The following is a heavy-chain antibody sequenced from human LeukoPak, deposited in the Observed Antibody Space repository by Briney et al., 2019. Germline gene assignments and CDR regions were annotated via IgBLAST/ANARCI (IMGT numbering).Heavy chain of an antibody. CDR2: IYYSGST. D-gene: IGHD2-2*01. CDR3: ARGNQLRHY. CDR1: GGSISSSSYY. J-gene: IGHJ4*02. Sequence: PSETLSLTCTVSGGSISSSSYYWGWIRQPPGKGLEWIGSIYYSGSTYYNPSLKSRVTISVDTSKNRFSLKLSSVTAADTAVYYCARGNQLRHYWGQGTLVTVSS. V-gene: IGHV4-39*01.